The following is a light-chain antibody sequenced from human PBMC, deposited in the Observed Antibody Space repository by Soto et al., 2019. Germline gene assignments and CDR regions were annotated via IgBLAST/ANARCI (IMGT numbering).Light chain of an antibody. CDR1: SSDVGAYNY. CDR2: EVS. Sequence: SVLTQPRSGSGSPGQSVTISCSGTSSDVGAYNYVSWYQQHPGKAPRLLIYEVSQRPSGVPDRFSGSKSANTASLTVSGLQPEDEADYYCSSYAGTNNLLYVFGTGTKVTVL. V-gene: IGLV2-8*01. CDR3: SSYAGTNNLLYV. J-gene: IGLJ1*01.